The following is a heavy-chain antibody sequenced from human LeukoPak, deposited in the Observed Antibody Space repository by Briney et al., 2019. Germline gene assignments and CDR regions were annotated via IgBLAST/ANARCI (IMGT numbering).Heavy chain of an antibody. J-gene: IGHJ4*02. V-gene: IGHV1-2*06. CDR1: GYTFTGYY. Sequence: ASVKVSCKGSGYTFTGYYMHWVRQAPGQGLEWMGRIDPNSGGSNYGQKFQGRVTLTGDTSTSTAYMELSRLTSDDTAMYYCAVLGYCTGNSCYTISYFDYWGQGTPVTVSS. CDR3: AVLGYCTGNSCYTISYFDY. D-gene: IGHD2-15*01. CDR2: IDPNSGGS.